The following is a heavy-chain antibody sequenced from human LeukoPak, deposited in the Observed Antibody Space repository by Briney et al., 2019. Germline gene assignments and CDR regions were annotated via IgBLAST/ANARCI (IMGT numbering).Heavy chain of an antibody. Sequence: GASVKVSCKASGYTFTSYGISWVRQAPGQGLEWMGWISAYNGNTNYAQKLQGRVTMTTDTSMSTAYMKLRSLRSDDTAVYYCARHPGVEYYYDSSGFYYWGQGTLVTVSS. J-gene: IGHJ4*02. CDR3: ARHPGVEYYYDSSGFYY. D-gene: IGHD3-22*01. CDR2: ISAYNGNT. V-gene: IGHV1-18*01. CDR1: GYTFTSYG.